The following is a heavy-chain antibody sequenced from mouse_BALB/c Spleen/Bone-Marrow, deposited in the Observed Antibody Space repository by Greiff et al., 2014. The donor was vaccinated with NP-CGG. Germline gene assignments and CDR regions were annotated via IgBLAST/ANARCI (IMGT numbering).Heavy chain of an antibody. Sequence: EVQLQQSGAELVRPGALVKLSCKASGFNIRDYYMQWVKQRPEQGLEWIGWIDPENGNTIYDPKFQGKASITADTSSNTAYLQLSGLTSEDTAVYYCVAYYRYEYYFDYWGQGTTLTVSS. CDR2: IDPENGNT. V-gene: IGHV14-1*02. D-gene: IGHD2-14*01. J-gene: IGHJ2*01. CDR1: GFNIRDYY. CDR3: VAYYRYEYYFDY.